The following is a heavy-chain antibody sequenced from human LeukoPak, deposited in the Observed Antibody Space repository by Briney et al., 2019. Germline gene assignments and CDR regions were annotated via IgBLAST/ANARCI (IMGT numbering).Heavy chain of an antibody. CDR1: GGSISSYY. J-gene: IGHJ3*02. CDR3: ARVRVVWDLDDAFDI. CDR2: IYTSGST. V-gene: IGHV4-4*07. D-gene: IGHD1-26*01. Sequence: PSETLSLTCTVSGGSISSYYWSWIRQPAGKGLEWIGRIYTSGSTNYNPSLKSRVTMSVDTSKNQFSLKLSSVTAADTAVYYCARVRVVWDLDDAFDIWGQGTTVTVSS.